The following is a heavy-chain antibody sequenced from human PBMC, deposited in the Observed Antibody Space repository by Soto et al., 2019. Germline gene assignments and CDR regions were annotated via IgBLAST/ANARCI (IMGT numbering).Heavy chain of an antibody. CDR1: GGSISSSSYY. J-gene: IGHJ5*02. Sequence: QLQLQESGPGLVKPSETLSLTCTVSGGSISSSSYYWGWIRQPPGKGLEWIGSIYYSGSTYYNPSLKSRVTISVDTSKNQFSLKLSSVTAADTAVYYCARHTIVVVTASWFDPWGQGTLVTVSS. V-gene: IGHV4-39*01. D-gene: IGHD2-21*02. CDR3: ARHTIVVVTASWFDP. CDR2: IYYSGST.